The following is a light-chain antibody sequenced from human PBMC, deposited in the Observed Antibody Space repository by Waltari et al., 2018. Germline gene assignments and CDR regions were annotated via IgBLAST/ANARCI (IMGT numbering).Light chain of an antibody. J-gene: IGLJ1*01. CDR3: GSYRSSSARYV. Sequence: QSALTQPASVSGSPGQSITISCTGSNSDVGGYNYVSWHQQHPGKAPKVMIYDVSNRPSGFSMRCSGSKSGNTASLIISGLQAEDEADYYCGSYRSSSARYVFGTGTKVTVL. V-gene: IGLV2-14*01. CDR1: NSDVGGYNY. CDR2: DVS.